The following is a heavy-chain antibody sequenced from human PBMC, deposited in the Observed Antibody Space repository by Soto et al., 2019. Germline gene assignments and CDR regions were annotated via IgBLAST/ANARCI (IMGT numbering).Heavy chain of an antibody. D-gene: IGHD2-8*01. CDR2: INAGNGNT. J-gene: IGHJ6*03. Sequence: ASVKVSCKASGYTFTSYAMHWVRQAPGQRLEWMGWINAGNGNTKYSQKFQGRVTITRDTSASTAYMELSSLRSEDTAVYYCARDGAVLMVYAIDYYYYYMAVWXKGTTVTVSS. CDR3: ARDGAVLMVYAIDYYYYYMAV. CDR1: GYTFTSYA. V-gene: IGHV1-3*01.